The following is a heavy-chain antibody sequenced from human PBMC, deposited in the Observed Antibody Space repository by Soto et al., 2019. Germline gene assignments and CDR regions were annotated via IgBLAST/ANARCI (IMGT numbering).Heavy chain of an antibody. V-gene: IGHV3-23*01. CDR1: GFTFSSYA. J-gene: IGHJ4*02. Sequence: GGSRRRSWAASGFTFSSYAMSWGRQAPGKGLEWVSAISGSGGSTYYADSVKGRFTISRDNSKNTLYLQMNSLRAEDTAVYYCAKEVRSYGSGYWGQGTLVTVSS. D-gene: IGHD5-18*01. CDR3: AKEVRSYGSGY. CDR2: ISGSGGST.